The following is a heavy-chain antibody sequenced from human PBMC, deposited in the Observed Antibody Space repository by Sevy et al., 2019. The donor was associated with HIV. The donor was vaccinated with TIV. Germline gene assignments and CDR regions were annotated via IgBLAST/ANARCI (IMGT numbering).Heavy chain of an antibody. CDR3: ARDRGGIPFDS. D-gene: IGHD3-10*01. V-gene: IGHV3-53*01. CDR1: GFTVSSNY. CDR2: LYSNGSP. J-gene: IGHJ4*02. Sequence: GGSLRLSCTASGFTVSSNYMTWVRQAPGKGLEWVSVLYSNGSPLYADPVMGRFTISRDSSKNTLYLQMNSLRAEDTAVYYCARDRGGIPFDSWGQGTLVTVSS.